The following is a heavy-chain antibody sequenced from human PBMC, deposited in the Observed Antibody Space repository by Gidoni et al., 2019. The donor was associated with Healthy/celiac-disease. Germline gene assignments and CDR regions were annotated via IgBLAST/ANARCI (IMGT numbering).Heavy chain of an antibody. CDR1: GSTFTGYY. D-gene: IGHD3-10*01. J-gene: IGHJ5*02. V-gene: IGHV1-2*02. Sequence: QVQLVQSGAEVKKPGASVKVSCKASGSTFTGYYVPWGRQAPGQGLEWMGWINPNSGGTNYAQKFQGRVTMTRDTSISTAYMELSRLRSDDTAVYYCARDLENYYGSGSYPNWFDPWGQGTLVTVSS. CDR3: ARDLENYYGSGSYPNWFDP. CDR2: INPNSGGT.